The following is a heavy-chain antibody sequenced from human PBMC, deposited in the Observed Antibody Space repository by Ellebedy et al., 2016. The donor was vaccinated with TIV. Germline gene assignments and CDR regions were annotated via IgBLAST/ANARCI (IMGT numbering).Heavy chain of an antibody. CDR2: INSDGSST. J-gene: IGHJ4*02. Sequence: GESLKISCAASGFTFSSYWMHWVRQAPGKGLVWVSRINSDGSSTSYADSVKGRFTISRDNANNSLYLQMDSLRAEDTAVYYCATDEGIYWGQGTLVTVAS. CDR3: ATDEGIY. V-gene: IGHV3-74*01. D-gene: IGHD3-10*01. CDR1: GFTFSSYW.